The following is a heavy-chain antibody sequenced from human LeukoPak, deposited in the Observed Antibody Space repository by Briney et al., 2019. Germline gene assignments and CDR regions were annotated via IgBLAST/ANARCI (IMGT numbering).Heavy chain of an antibody. V-gene: IGHV3-53*01. CDR3: ARWWWAGKDLPDYGD. CDR2: IYRGGST. Sequence: GSLRLSCAAPGFPVSSKYMSWVRQAPGKGLEWVSVIYRGGSTYYADSVKGRFTISRDNSENTLYLQMNSLRAEDTAVYFCARWWWAGKDLPDYGDWGQGTLVIVSS. D-gene: IGHD2-21*01. J-gene: IGHJ4*02. CDR1: GFPVSSKY.